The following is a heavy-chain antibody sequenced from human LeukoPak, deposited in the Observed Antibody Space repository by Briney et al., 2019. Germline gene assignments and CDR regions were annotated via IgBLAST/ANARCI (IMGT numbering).Heavy chain of an antibody. CDR1: GGSISSNKYY. Sequence: ASETLSLTCTVSGGSISSNKYYWGWIRQPPGKGLEWVGSIYYSGGTYYKPTLKSRVTIFVDTSKNQFSLKLSSVTGADTAVHNVTTPYSGGYQGLDIWRQGTMVTVSS. V-gene: IGHV4-39*01. J-gene: IGHJ3*02. CDR3: TTPYSGGYQGLDI. CDR2: IYYSGGT. D-gene: IGHD1-26*01.